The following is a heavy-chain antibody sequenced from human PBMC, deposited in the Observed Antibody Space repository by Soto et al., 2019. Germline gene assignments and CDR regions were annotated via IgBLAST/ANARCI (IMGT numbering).Heavy chain of an antibody. J-gene: IGHJ4*02. V-gene: IGHV1-46*01. CDR1: GYTFTSYY. CDR2: INPSGGST. D-gene: IGHD3-10*01. CDR3: ARELTYYYGSGSRGAFDY. Sequence: ASVKVSCKASGYTFTSYYMHWVRQAPGQGLEWMGIINPSGGSTSYAQKFQGRVTMTRDTSTSTVYMELSSLRSEDTAVYYCARELTYYYGSGSRGAFDYWGQGTLVTVSS.